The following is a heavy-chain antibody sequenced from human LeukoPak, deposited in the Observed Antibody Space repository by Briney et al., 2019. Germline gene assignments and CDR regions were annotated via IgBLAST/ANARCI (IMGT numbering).Heavy chain of an antibody. J-gene: IGHJ4*02. CDR3: ARENYYDSTGYKFDY. D-gene: IGHD3-22*01. Sequence: ASVKVSCTASGYTFTSYYMHWVRQAPGQGLEWMGIINPSGGSTTYAQKFQGRVTITRDMSTSTVYMELSSLRSEDTAVYYCARENYYDSTGYKFDYWGQGTLVTVSS. V-gene: IGHV1-46*01. CDR1: GYTFTSYY. CDR2: INPSGGST.